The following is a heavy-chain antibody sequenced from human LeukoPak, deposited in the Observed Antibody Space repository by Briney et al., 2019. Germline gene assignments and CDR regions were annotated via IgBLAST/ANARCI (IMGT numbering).Heavy chain of an antibody. CDR3: ARPYYDFWSGVNNWFDP. CDR2: ISYDGSNK. D-gene: IGHD3-3*01. J-gene: IGHJ5*02. CDR1: GFTFSSYA. V-gene: IGHV3-30*04. Sequence: PGGSLRLSCAASGFTFSSYAMHWVRQAPGKGLEWVAVISYDGSNKYYADSVKGRFTISRDNSKNTLYLQMNSLRAEDTAVYYCARPYYDFWSGVNNWFDPWGQGTLVTVSS.